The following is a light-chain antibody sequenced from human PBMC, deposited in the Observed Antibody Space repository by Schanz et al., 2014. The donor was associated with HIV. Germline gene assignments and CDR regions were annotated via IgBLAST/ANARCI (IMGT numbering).Light chain of an antibody. V-gene: IGKV3-15*01. CDR2: GAS. Sequence: EIVLTQSPGTLSLSPGERATLSCRASESVSSSLLAWYQQTPGQAPRLLIYGASTRATGIPARFSGSGSGTEFTLTISSLQSEDFAVYYCQQYNNWPPRTFGQGTKVEIK. CDR3: QQYNNWPPRT. CDR1: ESVSSS. J-gene: IGKJ1*01.